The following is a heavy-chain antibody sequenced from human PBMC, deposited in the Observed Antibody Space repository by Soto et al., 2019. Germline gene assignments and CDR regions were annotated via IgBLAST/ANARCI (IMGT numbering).Heavy chain of an antibody. CDR2: IWYVGSNK. CDR1: GFTFSSYG. V-gene: IGHV3-33*01. Sequence: QVQLVESGGGVVQPGRSLRLSCAASGFTFSSYGMHWVRQAPGKGLEWVAVIWYVGSNKYYADSVKGRFTISRDNSKSTLYLQMNSLRAEDTAVYYCARTHSSGWYFDYWGQGTLVTVSS. D-gene: IGHD6-19*01. CDR3: ARTHSSGWYFDY. J-gene: IGHJ4*02.